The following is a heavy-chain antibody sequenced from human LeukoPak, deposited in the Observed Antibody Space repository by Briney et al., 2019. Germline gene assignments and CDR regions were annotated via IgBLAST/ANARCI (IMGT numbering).Heavy chain of an antibody. Sequence: GGSLRLSCAASGFTFSSYWVHWVRQGPGKGLVWVSRINSDGSNTNYADSVKGRFTISRDNAKNTLYLQMNSLRADDTAVYYCARGDDYDSSGYYSYYYGMDVWGQGTTVTVSS. J-gene: IGHJ6*02. CDR3: ARGDDYDSSGYYSYYYGMDV. CDR1: GFTFSSYW. D-gene: IGHD3-22*01. CDR2: INSDGSNT. V-gene: IGHV3-74*01.